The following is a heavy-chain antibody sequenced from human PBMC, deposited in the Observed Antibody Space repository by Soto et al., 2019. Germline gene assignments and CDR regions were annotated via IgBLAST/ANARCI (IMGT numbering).Heavy chain of an antibody. CDR1: GFTFSSYW. Sequence: EVQLVESGGGLVQPGGSLRLSCTASGFTFSSYWMHWVRQVPGRGLMWVSRISTDGSSTHYADSVKGRFTTSRDNAKNTLYLQLNNLRAEDTAVYYCARNRDGVDYWGQGTLVTVSS. CDR2: ISTDGSST. J-gene: IGHJ4*02. CDR3: ARNRDGVDY. V-gene: IGHV3-74*01.